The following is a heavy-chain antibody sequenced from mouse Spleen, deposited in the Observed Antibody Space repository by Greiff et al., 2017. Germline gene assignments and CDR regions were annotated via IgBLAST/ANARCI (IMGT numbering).Heavy chain of an antibody. D-gene: IGHD2-4*01. Sequence: QVQPQQSGPELVKPGASVKISCKASGYSFTSYYIHWVKQRPGQGLEWIGWIYPGSGNTKYNEKFKGKATLTADTSSSTAYMQLSSLTSEDSAVYYCARYDYTWFAYWGQGTLVTVSA. V-gene: IGHV1-66*01. CDR2: IYPGSGNT. CDR1: GYSFTSYY. CDR3: ARYDYTWFAY. J-gene: IGHJ3*01.